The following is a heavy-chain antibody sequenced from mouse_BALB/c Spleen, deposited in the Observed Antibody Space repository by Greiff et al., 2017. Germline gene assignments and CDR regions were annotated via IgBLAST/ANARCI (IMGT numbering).Heavy chain of an antibody. Sequence: EVKLVESGGDLVKPGGSLKLSCAASGFTFSSYGMSWVRQTPDKRLEWVATISSGGSDTYYTDSVKGRFNISRDNAKNTLYLQMSSLKSEDTAMYYCTRTDYYFDYWGQGTTLTVSS. CDR3: TRTDYYFDY. CDR2: ISSGGSDT. CDR1: GFTFSSYG. V-gene: IGHV5-6*01. J-gene: IGHJ2*01.